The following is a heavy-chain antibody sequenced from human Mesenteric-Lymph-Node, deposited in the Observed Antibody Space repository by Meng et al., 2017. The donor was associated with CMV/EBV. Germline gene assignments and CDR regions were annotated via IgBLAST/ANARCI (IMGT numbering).Heavy chain of an antibody. V-gene: IGHV3-30*04. CDR1: GFTFSSYA. D-gene: IGHD3-3*01. CDR2: ISYDGSNK. Sequence: GGSLRLSCAASGFTFSSYAMHWVRQAPGKGLEWVAVISYDGSNKYYADSVKGRFTISRDNSKNTVYLQMNSLRAEDTAVYYCAKGSIRFLEWLSDYWGQGTQVTVSS. J-gene: IGHJ4*02. CDR3: AKGSIRFLEWLSDY.